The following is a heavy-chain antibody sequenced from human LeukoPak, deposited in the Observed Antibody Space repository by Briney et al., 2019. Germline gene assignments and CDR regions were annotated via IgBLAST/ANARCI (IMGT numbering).Heavy chain of an antibody. D-gene: IGHD1-14*01. CDR1: GYSFTGQD. CDR3: ASYPRYNNAPPFDY. J-gene: IGHJ4*02. V-gene: IGHV1-2*02. CDR2: INPNTGGT. Sequence: ASVKVSCKASGYSFTGQDMNWVRQAPGQGLEWMGWINPNTGGTNYATKFQGRVTITRDTTISAAFMQLSRLTSDYTAVYYYASYPRYNNAPPFDYWGQGTLVTVSS.